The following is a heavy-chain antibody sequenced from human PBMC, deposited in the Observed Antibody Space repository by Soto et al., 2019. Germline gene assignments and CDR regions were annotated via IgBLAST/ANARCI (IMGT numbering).Heavy chain of an antibody. D-gene: IGHD3-10*01. CDR1: GGSFSGYY. CDR2: INHSGST. CDR3: ARCYYGSGSYAWFDP. J-gene: IGHJ5*02. V-gene: IGHV4-34*01. Sequence: SETLSLTCAVYGGSFSGYYWSWIRQPPGKGLEWIGEINHSGSTNYNPSLKSRVTISVDTSKNQFSLKLSSVTAADTAVYYCARCYYGSGSYAWFDPWGQGTLVTVSS.